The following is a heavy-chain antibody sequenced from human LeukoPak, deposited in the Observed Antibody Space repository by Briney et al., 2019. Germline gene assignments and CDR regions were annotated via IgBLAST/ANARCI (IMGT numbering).Heavy chain of an antibody. Sequence: GGSLRLSCAASGFTFSSYAMSWVRQAPGRGLEWVSDISGSGGSTYYADSVKGRFTISRDNSKNTLYLQMNSLRAEDTAVYYCAKGRGIYSGYDLIDYWGQGTLVTVSS. CDR3: AKGRGIYSGYDLIDY. D-gene: IGHD5-12*01. J-gene: IGHJ4*02. V-gene: IGHV3-23*01. CDR2: ISGSGGST. CDR1: GFTFSSYA.